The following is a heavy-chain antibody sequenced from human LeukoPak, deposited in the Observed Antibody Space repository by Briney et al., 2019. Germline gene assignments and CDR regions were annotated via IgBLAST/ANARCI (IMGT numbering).Heavy chain of an antibody. CDR3: AKDLLLRFLEWTQRPYYFDY. D-gene: IGHD3-3*01. CDR1: GFTFSSYA. Sequence: GGSLRLSCAASGFTFSSYAMSWVRQAPGKGLEWVSAISGSGGSTYYADSVKGRFTISRDNSKNTLYLQMNSLRAEDTAVYYCAKDLLLRFLEWTQRPYYFDYWGQGTLVTVSS. CDR2: ISGSGGST. J-gene: IGHJ4*02. V-gene: IGHV3-23*01.